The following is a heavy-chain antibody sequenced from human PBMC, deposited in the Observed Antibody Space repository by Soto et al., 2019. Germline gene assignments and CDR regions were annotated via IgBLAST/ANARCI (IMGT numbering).Heavy chain of an antibody. CDR3: ARDKSWFGPKEQGFDP. Sequence: ASVKVSCKASGGTFSSYAISWVRQAPGQGLEWMGGIIPILGIANYAQKFQGRVTITADKSTSTAYMELSSLRSEDTAVYYCARDKSWFGPKEQGFDPWGQGTLVTVSS. V-gene: IGHV1-69*10. CDR2: IIPILGIA. J-gene: IGHJ5*02. D-gene: IGHD3-10*01. CDR1: GGTFSSYA.